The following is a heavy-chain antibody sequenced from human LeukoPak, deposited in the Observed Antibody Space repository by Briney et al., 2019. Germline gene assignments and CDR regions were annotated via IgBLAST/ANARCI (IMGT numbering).Heavy chain of an antibody. CDR1: GVTFRNYA. D-gene: IGHD3-10*01. CDR3: AKKNGALYGSGSYFDH. Sequence: GGSLRLSCTASGVTFRNYAMNWVRQTPGKGLECVSGISGSGGSTWYTDSVKGRFTISRDNSKNTLYLQMNSLRAEDAAVYYCAKKNGALYGSGSYFDHWGQGTLVTVSS. V-gene: IGHV3-23*01. J-gene: IGHJ4*02. CDR2: ISGSGGST.